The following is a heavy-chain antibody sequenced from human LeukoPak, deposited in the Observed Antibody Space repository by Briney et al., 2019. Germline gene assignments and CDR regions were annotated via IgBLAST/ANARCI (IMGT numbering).Heavy chain of an antibody. CDR2: IYYSGST. CDR1: GGSISSYY. Sequence: SETLSLTCTVSGGSISSYYWSWIRQPPGKGLEWIGYIYYSGSTNYNPSLKSRVTISVDTSKNQFSLKLSSVTAADTAVYYCARGGNYYDSSGYDYWGQGTLVTVSS. CDR3: ARGGNYYDSSGYDY. J-gene: IGHJ4*02. D-gene: IGHD3-22*01. V-gene: IGHV4-59*01.